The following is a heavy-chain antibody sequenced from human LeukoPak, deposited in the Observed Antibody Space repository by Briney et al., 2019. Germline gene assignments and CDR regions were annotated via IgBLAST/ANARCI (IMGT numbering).Heavy chain of an antibody. CDR3: ARGPYYYDSSGGFDY. CDR2: INHSGST. D-gene: IGHD3-22*01. J-gene: IGHJ4*02. V-gene: IGHV4-34*01. Sequence: SETLPLTCAVYGGSFSGYYWSWIRQPPGKGLEWIGEINHSGSTNYNPSLKSRVTISVDTSKNQFSLKLSSVTAAVTAVYYCARGPYYYDSSGGFDYWGQGTLVTVSS. CDR1: GGSFSGYY.